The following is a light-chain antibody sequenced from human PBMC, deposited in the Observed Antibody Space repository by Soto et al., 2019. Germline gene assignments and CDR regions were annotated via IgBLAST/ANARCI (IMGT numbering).Light chain of an antibody. Sequence: QSVLTQPPSASGTPGQRVTISCCRSSSNIGSNPVNWYQHLPGTAPKLLIYTNNQRPSGVPDRFSGSKSGTSASLAISGLPSEDEADYYCAAWDDSLQGPVFGGGTKLTVL. CDR3: AAWDDSLQGPV. CDR1: SSNIGSNP. J-gene: IGLJ2*01. CDR2: TNN. V-gene: IGLV1-44*01.